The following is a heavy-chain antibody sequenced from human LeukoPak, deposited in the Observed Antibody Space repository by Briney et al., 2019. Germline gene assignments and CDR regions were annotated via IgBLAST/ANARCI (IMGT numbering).Heavy chain of an antibody. J-gene: IGHJ6*02. D-gene: IGHD3-3*01. CDR3: ARGHPYYDFWSGYLKYYYYYYGMDV. Sequence: SGGSLRLSCAASGFTFSSYGMHWVRQAPGKGLEWVAVISYDGSNKYYADSVKGRFTISRDNSKNTLYLQMNSLRAEDTAVYYCARGHPYYDFWSGYLKYYYYYYGMDVWGQGTTVTVSS. CDR2: ISYDGSNK. V-gene: IGHV3-30*03. CDR1: GFTFSSYG.